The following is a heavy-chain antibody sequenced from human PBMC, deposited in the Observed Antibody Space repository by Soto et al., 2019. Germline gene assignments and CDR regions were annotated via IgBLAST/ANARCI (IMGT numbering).Heavy chain of an antibody. J-gene: IGHJ6*02. V-gene: IGHV4-61*01. CDR1: GDSVSSGFYY. Sequence: QVQLQESGPGLVKPSETLSLTCTVSGDSVSSGFYYWNWIRQPPGKGLELIGYIYFSGSTNYNPSLKSRLTISLDTSKNQFSRRLNSVTAADTAVYYCATDPISGPGRHNSFNGMHGWGPGTTVSFSS. CDR3: ATDPISGPGRHNSFNGMHG. D-gene: IGHD1-20*01. CDR2: IYFSGST.